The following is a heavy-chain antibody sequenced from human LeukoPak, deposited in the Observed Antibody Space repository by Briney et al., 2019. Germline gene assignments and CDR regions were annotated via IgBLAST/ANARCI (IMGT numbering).Heavy chain of an antibody. Sequence: SETLSLTCAVYGGSFSDYYWSWIRQPPGKGLEWIGEINHSGSTNYNPSLKSRVTISVDTSKNQFSLKLSSVTAADTAVYYCARGFSTVTTDYYYYMYVWGKGTTVTVSS. CDR2: INHSGST. V-gene: IGHV4-34*01. D-gene: IGHD4-17*01. CDR1: GGSFSDYY. CDR3: ARGFSTVTTDYYYYMYV. J-gene: IGHJ6*03.